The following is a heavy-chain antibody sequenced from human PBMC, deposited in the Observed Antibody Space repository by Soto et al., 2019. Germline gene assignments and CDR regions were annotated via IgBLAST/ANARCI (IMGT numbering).Heavy chain of an antibody. CDR3: ASNRRIQLWLRWFDP. V-gene: IGHV4-34*01. Sequence: PSETLSLTCAVYGGSFSGYYWSWIRQPPGKGLEWIGEINHSGSTNYNPSLKSRVTISVDTSKNQFSLKLSSVTAADTAVYYCASNRRIQLWLRWFDPWGQGTLVTVSS. D-gene: IGHD5-18*01. J-gene: IGHJ5*02. CDR1: GGSFSGYY. CDR2: INHSGST.